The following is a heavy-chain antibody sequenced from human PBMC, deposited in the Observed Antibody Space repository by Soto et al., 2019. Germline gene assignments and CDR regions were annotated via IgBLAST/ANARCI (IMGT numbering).Heavy chain of an antibody. J-gene: IGHJ3*02. CDR3: ARSSDNWNDGSRNDDAFDI. CDR1: GFTFSSYG. Sequence: QVQLVESGGGVVQPGRSLRLSCAASGFTFSSYGMHWVRQAPGKGLEWVAVIWYDGSNKYYADSVKGRFTISRDNSKNTLYLKMNSLRAEDTAVYYCARSSDNWNDGSRNDDAFDIWGQGTMVTVSS. D-gene: IGHD1-20*01. CDR2: IWYDGSNK. V-gene: IGHV3-33*01.